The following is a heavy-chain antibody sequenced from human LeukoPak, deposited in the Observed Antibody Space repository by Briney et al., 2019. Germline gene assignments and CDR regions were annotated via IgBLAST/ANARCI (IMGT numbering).Heavy chain of an antibody. Sequence: ASVRVSCKASGYTFTTYGISWVRQAPGQGLEWMGWISAYNGNTKYGQRLQGRVTMTTDTSTSTAYMELSSLRSEDTAVYYCARDNGGTAMAYYYYYMDVWGKGTTVTISS. V-gene: IGHV1-18*01. CDR1: GYTFTTYG. CDR3: ARDNGGTAMAYYYYYMDV. J-gene: IGHJ6*03. CDR2: ISAYNGNT. D-gene: IGHD5-18*01.